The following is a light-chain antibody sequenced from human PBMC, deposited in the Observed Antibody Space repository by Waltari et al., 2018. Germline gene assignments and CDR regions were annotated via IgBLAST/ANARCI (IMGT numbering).Light chain of an antibody. J-gene: IGKJ1*01. V-gene: IGKV1-5*03. CDR3: QHYNSYSCT. CDR1: QSISSW. CDR2: KAS. Sequence: DIQMTHSPSTLSASVGDRVTITCRASQSISSWLAWYQQKPGKAPKLLIYKASSLESGVPSRVSGSGSGTEFTRTISGLQPDDFATYYCQHYNSYSCTFGQGTKVEIK.